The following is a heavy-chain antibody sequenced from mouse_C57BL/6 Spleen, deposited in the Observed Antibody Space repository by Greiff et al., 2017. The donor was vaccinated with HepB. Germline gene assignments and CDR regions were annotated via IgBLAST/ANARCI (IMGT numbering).Heavy chain of an antibody. D-gene: IGHD3-3*01. Sequence: DVKLQESGPGLVKPSQSLSLTCSVPGYSITSGYYWNWIRQFPGNKLEWMGYISYDGSNNYNPSLKNRISITRDTSKNQFFLKLNSVTTEDTATYYCARGLYYFDYWGQGTTLTVSS. CDR2: ISYDGSN. J-gene: IGHJ2*01. CDR1: GYSITSGYY. V-gene: IGHV3-6*01. CDR3: ARGLYYFDY.